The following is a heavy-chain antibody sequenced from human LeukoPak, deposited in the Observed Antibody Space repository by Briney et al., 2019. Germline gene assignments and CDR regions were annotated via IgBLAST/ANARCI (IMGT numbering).Heavy chain of an antibody. CDR1: GYTFTGYY. J-gene: IGHJ5*02. Sequence: ASVKVSCKASGYTFTGYYMHWVRQAPGQGLEWMGWINPNSGGTNYAQKFQGRVTMTRDTSISTAYMELSRLRSDDTAVYYCASHPEHYYDSSGSVTWGQGTLVTVSS. CDR3: ASHPEHYYDSSGSVT. V-gene: IGHV1-2*02. D-gene: IGHD3-22*01. CDR2: INPNSGGT.